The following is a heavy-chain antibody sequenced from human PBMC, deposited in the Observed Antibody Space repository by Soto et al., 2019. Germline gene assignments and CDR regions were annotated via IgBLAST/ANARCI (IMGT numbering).Heavy chain of an antibody. CDR1: GGTLSSYA. J-gene: IGHJ4*02. Sequence: SVKVSCKASGGTLSSYAISWVRQAPGQGLEWMGGIIPIFGTANYAQKFQGRVTITADESTSTAYMELSSLRSEDTAVYYCARDSRGWSRFDYWGQGTLVTVSS. CDR2: IIPIFGTA. D-gene: IGHD6-19*01. CDR3: ARDSRGWSRFDY. V-gene: IGHV1-69*13.